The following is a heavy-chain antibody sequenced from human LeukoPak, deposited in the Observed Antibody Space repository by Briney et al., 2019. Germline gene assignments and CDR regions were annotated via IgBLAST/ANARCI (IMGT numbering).Heavy chain of an antibody. Sequence: PSGTLSLTCAVSGDSVSSSHWWSWVRQPPGKWLEWIGEVAHTGSTKFTPSLRSRATISIDWSKNQFSLNLTSVTAADTATYFCARLVVYNWTPRAFDVWGQGTMVTVSS. CDR2: VAHTGST. CDR1: GDSVSSSHW. J-gene: IGHJ3*01. V-gene: IGHV4-4*02. CDR3: ARLVVYNWTPRAFDV. D-gene: IGHD1-20*01.